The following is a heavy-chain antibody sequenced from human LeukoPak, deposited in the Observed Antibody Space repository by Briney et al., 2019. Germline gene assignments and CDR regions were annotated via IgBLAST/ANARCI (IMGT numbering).Heavy chain of an antibody. CDR2: INPSGGST. CDR1: GYTLTSYY. J-gene: IGHJ3*01. D-gene: IGHD3-10*01. CDR3: ARRGAQGGFDF. V-gene: IGHV1-46*01. Sequence: GASAKVSCKASGYTLTSYYLHWVRQAPGQGLEWMGIINPSGGSTTYAQKFQGRVTMTRDASTSTVYMELSSLRSDDTAVYYCARRGAQGGFDFWGQGTMVTVSS.